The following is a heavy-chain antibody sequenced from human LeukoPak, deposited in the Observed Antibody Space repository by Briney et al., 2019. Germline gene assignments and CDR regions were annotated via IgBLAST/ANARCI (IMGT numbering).Heavy chain of an antibody. V-gene: IGHV1-18*01. J-gene: IGHJ4*02. CDR3: ARDWPDRRAGIGDY. D-gene: IGHD6-19*01. Sequence: ASVKVSCKASGYAFSSYGISWVRQAPGQGLEWMGWISTYNGNTNYAQKLQGRVTMTTDTSTSTAYMELRSLRSDDSAVYYCARDWPDRRAGIGDYWGQGTLVTVSS. CDR2: ISTYNGNT. CDR1: GYAFSSYG.